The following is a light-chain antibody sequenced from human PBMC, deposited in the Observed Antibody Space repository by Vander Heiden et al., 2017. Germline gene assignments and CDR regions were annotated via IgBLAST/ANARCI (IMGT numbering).Light chain of an antibody. CDR3: QRSNNAPFT. V-gene: IGKV1-27*01. CDR1: QVISSY. Sequence: FHWTQAPSFLSASVGDRVTITCRVSQVISSYLNWYRQKPGKVPKLLIYSASNLRSGVPSRLSGSRSGKDFTHPISRLQHEDGASLYGQRSNNAPFTLGPGTKVEIK. J-gene: IGKJ3*01. CDR2: SAS.